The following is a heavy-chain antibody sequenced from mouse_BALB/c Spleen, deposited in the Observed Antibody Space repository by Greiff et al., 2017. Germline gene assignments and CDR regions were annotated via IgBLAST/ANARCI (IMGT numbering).Heavy chain of an antibody. V-gene: IGHV3-2*02. CDR3: ARRGGPAWFAY. Sequence: EVKVEESGPGLVKPSQSLSLTCTVTGYSITSDYAWNWIRQFPGNKLEWMGYISYSGSTSYNPSLKSRISITRDTSKNQFFLQLNSVTTEDTATYYCARRGGPAWFAYWGQGTLVTVSA. J-gene: IGHJ3*01. CDR2: ISYSGST. CDR1: GYSITSDYA.